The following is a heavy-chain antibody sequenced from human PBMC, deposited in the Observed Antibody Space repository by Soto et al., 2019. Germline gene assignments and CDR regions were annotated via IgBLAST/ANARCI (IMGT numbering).Heavy chain of an antibody. V-gene: IGHV3-72*01. Sequence: GGSLRLSCAASGFTFSDHYMDWVRQAPGKGLEWVGRTRNKANSYTTEYAASVKGRFTISRDDSKNSLYLQMNSLKTEDTAVYYCARAGTVGPDAFDIWGQGTMVTVSS. D-gene: IGHD4-17*01. CDR1: GFTFSDHY. J-gene: IGHJ3*02. CDR3: ARAGTVGPDAFDI. CDR2: TRNKANSYTT.